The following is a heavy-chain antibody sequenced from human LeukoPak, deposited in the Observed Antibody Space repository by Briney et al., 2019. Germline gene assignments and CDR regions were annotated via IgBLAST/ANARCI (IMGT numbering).Heavy chain of an antibody. CDR3: ASANKFGELPSFDY. J-gene: IGHJ4*02. D-gene: IGHD3-10*01. V-gene: IGHV1-69*13. Sequence: SVKVSFKATVGTLISYAISWVRLAPGQGLEWMGGIIHIFGTANYAQKFQGRVTITADESTSTAYMELSSLRSEDTAVYYCASANKFGELPSFDYWGQGTLVTVSS. CDR1: VGTLISYA. CDR2: IIHIFGTA.